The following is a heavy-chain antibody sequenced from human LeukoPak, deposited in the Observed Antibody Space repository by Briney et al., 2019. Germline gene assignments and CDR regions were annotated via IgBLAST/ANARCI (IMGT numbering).Heavy chain of an antibody. CDR2: ISAYNGNT. V-gene: IGHV1-18*01. CDR1: GYTFTSYG. CDR3: ARDEALFGIAAPDY. J-gene: IGHJ4*02. Sequence: ASVKVSCKASGYTFTSYGISWVRQAPGQGLEWMGWISAYNGNTNYAQKLQGRVTMTTGTSTSTAYMELRSLRSDDTAVYYCARDEALFGIAAPDYWGQGTLVTVSS. D-gene: IGHD6-13*01.